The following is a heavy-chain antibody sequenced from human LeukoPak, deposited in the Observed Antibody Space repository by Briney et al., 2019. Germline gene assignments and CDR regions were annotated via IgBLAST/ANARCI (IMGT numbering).Heavy chain of an antibody. V-gene: IGHV3-30*02. CDR2: IRYDGSNK. Sequence: PGGSLRLSCAASGFTFSSYGMHWVRQAPGKGLEWVAFIRYDGSNKYYADSVKGRFTISRDNSKNTLYLQMNSLRAEDTAVYYCAKDLMPRRRESWNRIPAAGPQPPDYWGQGTLVTVSS. J-gene: IGHJ4*02. D-gene: IGHD6-13*01. CDR3: AKDLMPRRRESWNRIPAAGPQPPDY. CDR1: GFTFSSYG.